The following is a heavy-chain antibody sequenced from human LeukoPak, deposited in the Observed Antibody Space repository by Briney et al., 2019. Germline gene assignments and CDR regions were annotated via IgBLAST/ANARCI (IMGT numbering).Heavy chain of an antibody. CDR2: INPNSGGT. CDR1: GYTFTGYY. CDR3: ARTLTPGDLDFDY. Sequence: ASVKVSCKASGYTFTGYYMHWVRQAPGQGLEWMGRINPNSGGTNYAQKFQGRVTMTRDTSTSTAYMELSRLRSDDTAVYYCARTLTPGDLDFDYWGQGTLVTVSS. D-gene: IGHD7-27*01. J-gene: IGHJ4*02. V-gene: IGHV1-2*06.